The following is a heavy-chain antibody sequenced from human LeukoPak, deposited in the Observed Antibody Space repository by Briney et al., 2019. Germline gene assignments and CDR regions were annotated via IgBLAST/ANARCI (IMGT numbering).Heavy chain of an antibody. J-gene: IGHJ4*02. D-gene: IGHD5-24*01. CDR3: ARNLRVGDGYPALY. CDR2: ISGSGGST. Sequence: PGGSLRLSCAASGFTFSSYAMSWVRQAPGKGLEWVSAISGSGGSTYYADSVKGRFTISRDNSKNSLYLQMNSLRAEDTAVYYCARNLRVGDGYPALYWGQGTLVTVSS. CDR1: GFTFSSYA. V-gene: IGHV3-23*01.